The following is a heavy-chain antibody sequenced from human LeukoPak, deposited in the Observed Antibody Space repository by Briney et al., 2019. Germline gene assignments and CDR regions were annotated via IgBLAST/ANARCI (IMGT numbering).Heavy chain of an antibody. Sequence: SETLSLTCTVSGYSISSDYYWGWIRQPPGKGLEWIGNIYHSGSTYYNPSLKSRVTISVDTSKSQFCLRLYSVTAADTAVYYCARDSTVVTRSGFDYWGQGTLVTVSS. V-gene: IGHV4-38-2*02. CDR1: GYSISSDYY. CDR3: ARDSTVVTRSGFDY. CDR2: IYHSGST. J-gene: IGHJ4*02. D-gene: IGHD4-23*01.